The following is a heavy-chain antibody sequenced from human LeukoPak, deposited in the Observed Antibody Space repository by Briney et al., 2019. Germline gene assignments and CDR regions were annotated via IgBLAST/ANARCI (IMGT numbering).Heavy chain of an antibody. CDR1: GFTFSSYA. CDR3: AKQLGYCSDGSCYFPY. J-gene: IGHJ4*02. V-gene: IGHV3-23*01. Sequence: PGGSLRLSCAVSGFTFSSYAMNWVRQAPGKGLEWVSAISGSGGSTYYADSVQGRFTISRDNSKSTLCLQMNSLRAEDTAVYYCAKQLGYCSDGSCYFPYWGQGTLVTVSS. D-gene: IGHD2-15*01. CDR2: ISGSGGST.